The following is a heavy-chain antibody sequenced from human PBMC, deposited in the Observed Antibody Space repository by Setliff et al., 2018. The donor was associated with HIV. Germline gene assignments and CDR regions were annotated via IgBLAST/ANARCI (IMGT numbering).Heavy chain of an antibody. V-gene: IGHV1-69*05. CDR3: ARQRGSGTYYYSYYYMDV. D-gene: IGHD1-26*01. Sequence: SVKVSCKASGGTFSSYAISWVRQAPGQGLEWMGGTIPIFGTANYAQKFQGRVTITRDTSASTAYMDLGSLRSEDTAVYYCARQRGSGTYYYSYYYMDVWGKGTTVTVSS. J-gene: IGHJ6*03. CDR2: TIPIFGTA. CDR1: GGTFSSYA.